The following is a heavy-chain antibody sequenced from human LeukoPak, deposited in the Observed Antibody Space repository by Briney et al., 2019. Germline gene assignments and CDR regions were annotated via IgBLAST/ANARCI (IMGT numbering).Heavy chain of an antibody. J-gene: IGHJ6*02. D-gene: IGHD3-22*01. CDR2: IIPIFGIA. Sequence: SVKVSCKASGGTFSSYAISWVRQAPGQGREWMGRIIPIFGIANYAQKFQGRVTITADKPTSTAYMELSSLRSEDTAVYYCAGGDYYGSRRYYYYGMEVWGQGTTVTVSS. CDR3: AGGDYYGSRRYYYYGMEV. V-gene: IGHV1-69*04. CDR1: GGTFSSYA.